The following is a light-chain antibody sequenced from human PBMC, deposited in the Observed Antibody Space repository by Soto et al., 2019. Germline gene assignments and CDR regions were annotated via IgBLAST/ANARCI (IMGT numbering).Light chain of an antibody. J-gene: IGLJ3*02. CDR2: EVS. CDR1: SSDVGGYNF. CDR3: SSRATNAGGDNWV. Sequence: QSALTQPPSASGSPGQSVTISCTGTSSDVGGYNFVAWYQQHPGKSPKLMIYEVSKRPSGVPDRFSGSKSGNTASLTVSGLQAEDEADYYCSSRATNAGGDNWVFGRGTKLTVL. V-gene: IGLV2-8*01.